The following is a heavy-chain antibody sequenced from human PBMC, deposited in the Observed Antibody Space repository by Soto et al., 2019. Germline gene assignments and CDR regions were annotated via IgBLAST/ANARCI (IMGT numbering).Heavy chain of an antibody. CDR2: IYYSGST. J-gene: IGHJ4*02. V-gene: IGHV4-31*03. D-gene: IGHD3-22*01. CDR1: GGSISSGGYY. CDR3: ARDRYDSSGYSDY. Sequence: SETLSLTCTVSGGSISSGGYYWSWIRQHPGKGLEWIGYIYYSGSTYYNPSLKSRVTISVDTSKNQFSLKLSSVTAADTAVYYCARDRYDSSGYSDYWGQGTLVTVSS.